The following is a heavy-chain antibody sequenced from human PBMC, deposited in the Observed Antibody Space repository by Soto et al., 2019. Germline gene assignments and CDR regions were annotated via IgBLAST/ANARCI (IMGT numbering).Heavy chain of an antibody. J-gene: IGHJ3*02. D-gene: IGHD1-26*01. Sequence: SETLSLTCTVSGGSISSYYWSWIRQPPGKGLEWIGYIYYIGSTNYNRSLKSRVTISIDTSKNQFSLKLSSVTAADTAVYYCARWLVRLEWVAFDIWGQGTMVTVSS. CDR3: ARWLVRLEWVAFDI. CDR1: GGSISSYY. CDR2: IYYIGST. V-gene: IGHV4-59*01.